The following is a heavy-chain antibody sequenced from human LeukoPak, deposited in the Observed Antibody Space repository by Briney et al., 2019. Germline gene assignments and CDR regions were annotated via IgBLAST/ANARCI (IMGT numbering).Heavy chain of an antibody. Sequence: GASVKVSCKASGYTFTSYAMHWVRQAPGQRLEWMGWINAGNGNTKYSQKFQGRVTITRDTSASTAYMELSGLRSEDTAVYYCARDRWYSSGGDLDYWGQGTLVTVSS. J-gene: IGHJ4*02. CDR2: INAGNGNT. D-gene: IGHD6-19*01. V-gene: IGHV1-3*01. CDR1: GYTFTSYA. CDR3: ARDRWYSSGGDLDY.